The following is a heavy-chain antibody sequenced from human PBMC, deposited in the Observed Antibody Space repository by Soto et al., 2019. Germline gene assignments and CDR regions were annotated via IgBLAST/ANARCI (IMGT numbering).Heavy chain of an antibody. CDR1: GGSISSSSYY. V-gene: IGHV4-39*01. Sequence: SQTLSLTCTVSGGSISSSSYYWGWIRPPPGKGLEWIGSIYYSGSTYYNPSLKSRVTISVDTSKNQFSLKLSSVTAADTAVYYCARRRITISASYYYYGMDVWGQGTTVTVSS. CDR3: ARRRITISASYYYYGMDV. J-gene: IGHJ6*02. CDR2: IYYSGST. D-gene: IGHD3-9*01.